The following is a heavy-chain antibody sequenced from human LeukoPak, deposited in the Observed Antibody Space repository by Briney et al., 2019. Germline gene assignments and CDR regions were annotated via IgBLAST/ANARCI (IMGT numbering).Heavy chain of an antibody. CDR2: IKQDGSDK. CDR1: GFTFRNNW. CDR3: ARETPDSSGWD. J-gene: IGHJ4*02. Sequence: GGSLRLSCAASGFTFRNNWMSWVRQAPGKGLEWVANIKQDGSDKNYVDSVKGRFTISRDNAKNSLSLQMNSLRAEDTAVYYCARETPDSSGWDWGQGTLVTVSS. D-gene: IGHD6-19*01. V-gene: IGHV3-7*01.